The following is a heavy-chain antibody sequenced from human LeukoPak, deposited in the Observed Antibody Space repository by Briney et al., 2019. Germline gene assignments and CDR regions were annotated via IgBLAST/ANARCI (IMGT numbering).Heavy chain of an antibody. Sequence: PSETLSLTCAVYGGSFSGYYWSWIRQPPGKGLEWIGEINHSGSTNYNPSLKSRVTISVDTSKNQFSLKLSSVTAADTAVYYCATPSGGSSSYWFDPWGQGTLVTVSS. CDR2: INHSGST. J-gene: IGHJ5*02. CDR1: GGSFSGYY. D-gene: IGHD6-13*01. V-gene: IGHV4-34*01. CDR3: ATPSGGSSSYWFDP.